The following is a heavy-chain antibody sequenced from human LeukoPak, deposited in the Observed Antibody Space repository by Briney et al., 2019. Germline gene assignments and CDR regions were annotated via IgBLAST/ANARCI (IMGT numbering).Heavy chain of an antibody. CDR2: ISGSGGST. J-gene: IGHJ3*02. V-gene: IGHV3-23*01. D-gene: IGHD3-22*01. Sequence: GGSLRLTCAASGFTFSGYAISWVRQAPGKGLEWVSAISGSGGSTYYADSVKGRFTISRDNSKNTLYLQMNSLRAEDTAVYYCAKDYATMIVVVITGAFDIWGQGTMVTVSS. CDR1: GFTFSGYA. CDR3: AKDYATMIVVVITGAFDI.